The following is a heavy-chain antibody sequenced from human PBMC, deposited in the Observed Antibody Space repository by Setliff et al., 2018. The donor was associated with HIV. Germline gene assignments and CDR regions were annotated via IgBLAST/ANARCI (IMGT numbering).Heavy chain of an antibody. CDR1: GGSISSSSYY. CDR2: IYYSGSA. V-gene: IGHV4-39*01. Sequence: PSETLSLTCTVSGGSISSSSYYWGWIRQPPGKGLEWIGSIYYSGSAYYSPSLKSRVTISVDTSKNQFSLKLSSVTAADTAVYYCARRKGYCSGPSCLEFSWFDPWGKGTLVTVSS. J-gene: IGHJ5*02. D-gene: IGHD2-2*01. CDR3: ARRKGYCSGPSCLEFSWFDP.